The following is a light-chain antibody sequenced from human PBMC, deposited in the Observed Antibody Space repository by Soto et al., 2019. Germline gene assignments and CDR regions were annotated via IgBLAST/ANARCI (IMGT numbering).Light chain of an antibody. CDR3: QQRSNWPIT. Sequence: EFVLTQSPGTLSLSPGERATLSCRASQTVRNNYLAWYQQKPGQAPRLLIYDASSRATGIPDRFSGGGSGTDFTLTISRLEPEDFALYYCQQRSNWPITFGQGTRLEIK. CDR2: DAS. J-gene: IGKJ5*01. CDR1: QTVRNNY. V-gene: IGKV3D-20*02.